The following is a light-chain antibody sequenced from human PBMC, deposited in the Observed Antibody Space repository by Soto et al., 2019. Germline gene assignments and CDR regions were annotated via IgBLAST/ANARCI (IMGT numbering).Light chain of an antibody. V-gene: IGKV3-20*01. CDR3: QQYGSSPWT. J-gene: IGKJ1*01. CDR1: QSVSSY. CDR2: GAS. Sequence: EIVLTQSPGTLSLSPVERATLSCMASQSVSSYLAWYQHKPGQAPRLLIYGASSRATGIPDRFSGSGSGTDFTLTISRLEPEDFAVYYCQQYGSSPWTFGQGTKVDIK.